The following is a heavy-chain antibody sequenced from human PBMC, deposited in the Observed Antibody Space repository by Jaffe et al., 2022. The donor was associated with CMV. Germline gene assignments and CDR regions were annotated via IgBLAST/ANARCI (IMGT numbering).Heavy chain of an antibody. CDR1: GFTFSSYW. CDR2: IKQDGSEK. J-gene: IGHJ4*02. CDR3: ARVVVVVAAYFDY. Sequence: EVQLVESGGGLVQPGGSLRLSCAASGFTFSSYWMSWVRQAPGKGLEWVANIKQDGSEKYYVDSVKGRFTISRDNAKNSLYLQMNSLRAEDTAVYYCARVVVVVAAYFDYWGQGTLVTVSS. V-gene: IGHV3-7*03. D-gene: IGHD2-15*01.